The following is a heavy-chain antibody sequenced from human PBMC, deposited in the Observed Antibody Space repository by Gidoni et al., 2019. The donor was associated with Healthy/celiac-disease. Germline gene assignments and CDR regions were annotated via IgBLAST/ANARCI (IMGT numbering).Heavy chain of an antibody. CDR2: FDPEDGET. Sequence: QVQLVQSGAEVKKPGASVKVSCKVSGYPLTELSMHWVRQAPGKGLEWMGGFDPEDGETIYAQKFQGRVTMTEDTSTDTAYMELSSLRSEDTAVYYCATGERRGFLEWSPWGYFDYWGQGTLVTVSS. V-gene: IGHV1-24*01. CDR3: ATGERRGFLEWSPWGYFDY. CDR1: GYPLTELS. J-gene: IGHJ4*02. D-gene: IGHD3-3*01.